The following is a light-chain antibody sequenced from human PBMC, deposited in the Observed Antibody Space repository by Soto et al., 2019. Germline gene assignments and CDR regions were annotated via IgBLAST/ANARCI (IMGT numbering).Light chain of an antibody. V-gene: IGKV3-20*01. CDR1: PSVSISY. CDR3: QQYGTSPYT. CDR2: GTS. J-gene: IGKJ2*01. Sequence: EIVLRQSPGTLSLSPGERATLSCRASPSVSISYIAWYQHKPGQPPRLLIYGTSHRHTAIPDRFSGSGSGTDFTLTISRLEPEDIAVYYCQQYGTSPYTFGQGTKLEIK.